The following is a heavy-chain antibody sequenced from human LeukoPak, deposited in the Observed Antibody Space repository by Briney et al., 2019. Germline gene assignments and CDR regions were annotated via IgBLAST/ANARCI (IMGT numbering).Heavy chain of an antibody. J-gene: IGHJ6*03. V-gene: IGHV4-59*01. CDR1: GGSISSYY. D-gene: IGHD6-19*01. CDR2: IYYSGST. CDR3: ARDSSDSSGWPYYYYYMDV. Sequence: PSETLSLTCTVSGGSISSYYWSWIRQPPGKGLEWIGYIYYSGSTNYNPSLKSRVTISVDTSKDQFSLKLSSVTAADTAVYYCARDSSDSSGWPYYYYYMDVWGKGTTVTVSS.